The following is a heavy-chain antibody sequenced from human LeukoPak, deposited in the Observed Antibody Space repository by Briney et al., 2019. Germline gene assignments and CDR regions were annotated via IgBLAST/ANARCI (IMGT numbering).Heavy chain of an antibody. D-gene: IGHD6-13*01. J-gene: IGHJ4*02. CDR3: AKDQQAAAAFDY. V-gene: IGHV4-34*01. CDR1: GGSFSGYY. Sequence: PSETLSLTCAVYGGSFSGYYWSWIRQPPGKGLEWIGEINHSGSANYNPSLKSRVTISVDTSKNQFSLKLSSVTAADTAVYYCAKDQQAAAAFDYWGQGTLVTVSS. CDR2: INHSGSA.